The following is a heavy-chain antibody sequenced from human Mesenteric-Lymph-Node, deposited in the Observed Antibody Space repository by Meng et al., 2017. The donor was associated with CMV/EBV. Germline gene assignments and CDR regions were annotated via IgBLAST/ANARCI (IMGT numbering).Heavy chain of an antibody. Sequence: GESLKISCKGSGYKFNSYWIGWVRQMPGKGLEWMGIIYPDESKIRYSPSFQGQVTISADKSTSTAYLQWGSLKASDTAMYYCARHESYHDEWAAFDIWGQGTMVTVSS. CDR2: IYPDESKI. CDR1: GYKFNSYW. D-gene: IGHD3-16*01. J-gene: IGHJ3*02. CDR3: ARHESYHDEWAAFDI. V-gene: IGHV5-51*01.